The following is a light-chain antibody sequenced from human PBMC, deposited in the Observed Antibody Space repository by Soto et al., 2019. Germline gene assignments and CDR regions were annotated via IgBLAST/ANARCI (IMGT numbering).Light chain of an antibody. V-gene: IGLV1-44*01. J-gene: IGLJ2*01. CDR1: NSNIGSNT. Sequence: QSVLTQPPSASGTPGQRVTISCSGSNSNIGSNTVNWYQQLPGTAPKLLIYTDNQQPSGVSDRFSGSKSGTSASLAISGLRSEDEADYYCATWDDTLNGPHVVFGGGTKLTVL. CDR2: TDN. CDR3: ATWDDTLNGPHVV.